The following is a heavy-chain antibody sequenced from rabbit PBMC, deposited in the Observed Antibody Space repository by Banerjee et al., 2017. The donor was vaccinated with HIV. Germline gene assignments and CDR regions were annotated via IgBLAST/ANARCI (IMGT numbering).Heavy chain of an antibody. V-gene: IGHV1S45*01. J-gene: IGHJ4*01. D-gene: IGHD4-1*01. CDR2: IYAGVSGST. CDR3: ARDLAGVIGWNFDL. Sequence: EESGGDLVKPEGSLTLTCTASGFSFSNSYWICWVRQAPGKGLEWIACIYAGVSGSTYYASWAKGRFTISKTSSTTVTLQMTSLTAADTATYFCARDLAGVIGWNFDLWGPGTLVTVS. CDR1: GFSFSNSYW.